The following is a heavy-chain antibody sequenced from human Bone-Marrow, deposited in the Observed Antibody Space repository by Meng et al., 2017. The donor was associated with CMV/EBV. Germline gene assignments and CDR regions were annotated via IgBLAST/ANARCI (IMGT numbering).Heavy chain of an antibody. J-gene: IGHJ4*02. CDR2: IIPIFGTA. CDR3: ARGNRRSSTSFDR. Sequence: SVKVSCKPSGGTFSTYTFSWIRQAPGQGLEWMGGIIPIFGTATYAQKFQGRVAITRNTSISTAYMELSSLRSEDTAVYYCARGNRRSSTSFDRWGQGTLVTVSS. D-gene: IGHD2-2*01. V-gene: IGHV1-69*05. CDR1: GGTFSTYT.